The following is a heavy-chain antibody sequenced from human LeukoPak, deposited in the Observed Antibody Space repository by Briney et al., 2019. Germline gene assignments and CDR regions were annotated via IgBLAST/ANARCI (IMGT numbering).Heavy chain of an antibody. J-gene: IGHJ6*01. CDR3: ARFTAFNYYYAMDV. Sequence: SETLSLTCTVSGVPIGSYSWSWVRQSPRKGLEWIASIYKTGTTKYNPSLKSRVTISPGASNQQGWSLRLSSVTAVDTAVYFCARFTAFNYYYAMDVWGQGTTVIV. V-gene: IGHV4-59*01. D-gene: IGHD3-3*02. CDR1: GVPIGSYS. CDR2: IYKTGTT.